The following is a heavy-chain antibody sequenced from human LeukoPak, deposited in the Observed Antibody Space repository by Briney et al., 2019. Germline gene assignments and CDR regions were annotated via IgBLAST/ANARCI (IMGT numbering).Heavy chain of an antibody. J-gene: IGHJ4*02. D-gene: IGHD6-13*01. CDR1: GYTFTDYG. Sequence: ASVKVSCKASGYTFTDYGISWVRQAPGQGLEWMGWISAFNGNTNYAQKLQGRVTMTTDTSTSTAYMELRSLRSDDTAVYYCARAKQQLVRADYWGQGTLVTVSS. V-gene: IGHV1-18*01. CDR2: ISAFNGNT. CDR3: ARAKQQLVRADY.